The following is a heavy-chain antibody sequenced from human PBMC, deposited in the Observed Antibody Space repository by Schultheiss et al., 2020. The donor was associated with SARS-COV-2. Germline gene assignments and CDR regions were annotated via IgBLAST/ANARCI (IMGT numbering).Heavy chain of an antibody. V-gene: IGHV1-2*02. CDR3: ARVAYSSGWVTYFDY. CDR1: GYTFTGYL. CDR2: INPNSGGT. D-gene: IGHD6-19*01. Sequence: ASVKVSCKDFGYTFTGYLMHWVRQAPGQGLEWMGWINPNSGGTNYAQKFQGRVTMTRDTSTSTAYMELGSLRSDDTAVYYCARVAYSSGWVTYFDYWGQGALVNVSS. J-gene: IGHJ4*02.